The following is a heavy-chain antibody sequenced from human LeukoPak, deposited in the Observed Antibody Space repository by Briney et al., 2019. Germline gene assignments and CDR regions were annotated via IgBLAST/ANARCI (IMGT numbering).Heavy chain of an antibody. CDR2: INHSRST. Sequence: PSAPLPRPSAVHGGAFSCYYWSWVRSPPGKGRGWSGEINHSRSTNDNPSLKSRVTISVDTSNTQFSLKLSSMTAAAAAVYYCESQTIVYAFDIYDQGTMITVSS. V-gene: IGHV4-34*01. D-gene: IGHD2-21*01. CDR1: GGAFSCYY. J-gene: IGHJ3*02. CDR3: ESQTIVYAFDI.